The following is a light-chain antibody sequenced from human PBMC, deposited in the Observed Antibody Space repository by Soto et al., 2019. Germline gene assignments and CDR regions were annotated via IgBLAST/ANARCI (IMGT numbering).Light chain of an antibody. CDR2: DVS. V-gene: IGLV2-14*01. CDR3: SSYTSSSTYV. Sequence: QSALTQPASVSGSPGQSITISCTGTSSDVGGYNYVSWYQQHPGKVPKLMIYDVSNRPSGVSNRFSGSKSGNTASLTISGLQGEDEADYYCSSYTSSSTYVFGTGTQLTVL. CDR1: SSDVGGYNY. J-gene: IGLJ1*01.